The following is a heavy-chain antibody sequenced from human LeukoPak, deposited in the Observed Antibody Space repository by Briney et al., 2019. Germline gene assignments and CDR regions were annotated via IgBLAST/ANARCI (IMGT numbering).Heavy chain of an antibody. CDR3: ARGNSGYSYGRYYFDY. Sequence: GGSLRLSCAASGFTFSSYGMHWVRQAPGKGLEWVAVIWYDGSNKYYADSVKGRFTISRDSSKNTLYLQMNSLRAEDTAVYYCARGNSGYSYGRYYFDYWGQGTLVTVSS. D-gene: IGHD5-18*01. CDR1: GFTFSSYG. J-gene: IGHJ4*02. V-gene: IGHV3-33*01. CDR2: IWYDGSNK.